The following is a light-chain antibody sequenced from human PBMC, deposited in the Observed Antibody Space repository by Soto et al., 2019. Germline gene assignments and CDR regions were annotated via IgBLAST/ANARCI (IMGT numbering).Light chain of an antibody. CDR2: SNN. J-gene: IGLJ2*01. V-gene: IGLV1-44*01. CDR3: AAWDDSLYGRV. CDR1: TSNIGRST. Sequence: QSVLTQPPSASGTPGQRVTIPCSGGTSNIGRSTVNWYQQLPGTAPKLLIYSNNQRPSGVPDRFSGSKSGTSASLAISGLQSEDEADYYCAAWDDSLYGRVFGGGTKLTVL.